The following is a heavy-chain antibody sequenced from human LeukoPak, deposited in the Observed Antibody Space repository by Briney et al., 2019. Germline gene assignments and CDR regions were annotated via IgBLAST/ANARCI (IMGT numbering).Heavy chain of an antibody. CDR1: GGSISSVDYY. D-gene: IGHD5-18*01. J-gene: IGHJ6*02. V-gene: IGHV4-30-2*01. CDR3: ARDSYGSGMDV. Sequence: SETLSLTCTVSGGSISSVDYYWSWIRQPPGKGLEWIGYIYHSGSTYYNPSLKSRVTISVDRCKNQFSLKLSSVTAADTAVYYCARDSYGSGMDVWGQGTTVTVSS. CDR2: IYHSGST.